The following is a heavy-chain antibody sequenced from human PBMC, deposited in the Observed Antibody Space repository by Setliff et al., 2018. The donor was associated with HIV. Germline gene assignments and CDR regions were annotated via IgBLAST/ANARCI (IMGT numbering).Heavy chain of an antibody. CDR3: ARIDYYERTPVV. Sequence: TLSLTCSVSGGSFSSDSYYWGWIRQSPGKGLEWLARIDWDDDKSYSTSLKTGLTISKDTSKNQVVLTMTNMDPVDTATYYCARIDYYERTPVVWGQGTLVTVSS. D-gene: IGHD3-22*01. CDR1: GGSFSSDSYY. J-gene: IGHJ4*02. V-gene: IGHV2-70*11. CDR2: IDWDDDK.